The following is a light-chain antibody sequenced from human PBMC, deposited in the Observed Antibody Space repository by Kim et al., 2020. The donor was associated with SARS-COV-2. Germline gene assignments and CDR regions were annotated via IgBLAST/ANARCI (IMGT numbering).Light chain of an antibody. Sequence: SPGERAPLSCRARQSVSSSYLAWYQQKPGQAPRLLIYGASSRATGIPDRFSGSGSGTDFTLTISRLEPEDFAVYYCQQYGSSPGTFGQGTKLEI. V-gene: IGKV3-20*01. CDR3: QQYGSSPGT. J-gene: IGKJ2*01. CDR1: QSVSSSY. CDR2: GAS.